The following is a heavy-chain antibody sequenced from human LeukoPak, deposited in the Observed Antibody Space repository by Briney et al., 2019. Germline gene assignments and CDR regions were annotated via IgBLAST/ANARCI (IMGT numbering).Heavy chain of an antibody. CDR3: TTGNYYDSSGYYYGYFDY. D-gene: IGHD3-22*01. Sequence: GGSLRLSCAASGFTFSNAWMSWVRQAPGKGLEWVGRIKSKTDGGTTDYAAPVKGRFTISRDDSKNTLYLQMNSLKTEDTAVYYCTTGNYYDSSGYYYGYFDYWGQGTLVTVSS. J-gene: IGHJ4*02. V-gene: IGHV3-15*01. CDR1: GFTFSNAW. CDR2: IKSKTDGGTT.